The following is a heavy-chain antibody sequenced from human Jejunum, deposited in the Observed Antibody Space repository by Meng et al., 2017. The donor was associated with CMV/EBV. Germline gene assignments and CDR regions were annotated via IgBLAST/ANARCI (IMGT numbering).Heavy chain of an antibody. J-gene: IGHJ3*02. CDR2: INSDGSST. CDR1: EFTFSDYW. V-gene: IGHV3-74*01. D-gene: IGHD1-14*01. CDR3: ARGYISGGLDI. Sequence: VASEFTFSDYWMHWVRQAPGKGLVWVSRINSDGSSTSYADSVKGRFTISRDNAKNTLYVQMNSLRAEDTAVYYCARGYISGGLDIWGQGTMVTVSS.